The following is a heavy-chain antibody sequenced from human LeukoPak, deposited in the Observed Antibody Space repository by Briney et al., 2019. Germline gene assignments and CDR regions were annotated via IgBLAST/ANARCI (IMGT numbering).Heavy chain of an antibody. CDR2: IYHSGST. CDR3: ARGQWLTYFDY. D-gene: IGHD6-19*01. Sequence: SFDDYAMHWIRQPPGKGLEWIGYIYHSGSTYYNPSLKSRVTISVDRSKNQFSLKLSSVTAADTAVYYCARGQWLTYFDYWGQGTLVTVSS. V-gene: IGHV4-30-2*01. CDR1: SFDDYA. J-gene: IGHJ4*02.